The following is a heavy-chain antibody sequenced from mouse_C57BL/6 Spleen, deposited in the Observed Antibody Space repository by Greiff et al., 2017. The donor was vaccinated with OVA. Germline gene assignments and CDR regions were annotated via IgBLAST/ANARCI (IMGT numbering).Heavy chain of an antibody. CDR3: ARDGCYVGYYAMDY. D-gene: IGHD2-3*01. CDR1: GFTFSSYA. J-gene: IGHJ4*01. V-gene: IGHV5-4*03. Sequence: DVKLVESGGGLVKPGGSLKLSCAASGFTFSSYAMSWVRQTPEKRLEWVATISDGGSYTYYPDNVKGRFTISRDNAKNNLYLQMSHLKSEDTAMYYCARDGCYVGYYAMDYWGQGTSVTVSS. CDR2: ISDGGSYT.